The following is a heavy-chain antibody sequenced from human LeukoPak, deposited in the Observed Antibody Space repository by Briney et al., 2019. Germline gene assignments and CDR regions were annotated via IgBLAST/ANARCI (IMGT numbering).Heavy chain of an antibody. D-gene: IGHD1-7*01. J-gene: IGHJ6*02. CDR3: ARDRLELDYYYGMDV. CDR2: IWYDGSNK. CDR1: GFTFSSYG. Sequence: GGSLRLSRAASGFTFSSYGMHWVRQAPGKGLEWVAVIWYDGSNKYYADSVKGRFTISRDNSKNTLYLQMNSLRAEDTAVYYCARDRLELDYYYGMDVWGQGTTVTVSS. V-gene: IGHV3-33*01.